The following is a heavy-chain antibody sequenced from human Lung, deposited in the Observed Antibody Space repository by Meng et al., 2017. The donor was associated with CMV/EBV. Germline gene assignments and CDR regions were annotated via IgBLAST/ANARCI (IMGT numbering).Heavy chain of an antibody. V-gene: IGHV1-69*05. D-gene: IGHD2-2*01. J-gene: IGHJ6*01. CDR3: AREGGCSSTSCYYYYGMDV. CDR1: GGTFSSYA. Sequence: SVXVSXKASGGTFSSYAISWVRQAPGQGLEWMGGIIPIFGTANYAQKFQGRVTITTDESTSTAYMELSSLRSEDTAVYYCAREGGCSSTSCYYYYGMDVWGPGNXV. CDR2: IIPIFGTA.